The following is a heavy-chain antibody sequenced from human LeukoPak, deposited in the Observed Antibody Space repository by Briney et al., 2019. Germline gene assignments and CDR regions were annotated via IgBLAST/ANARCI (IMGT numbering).Heavy chain of an antibody. Sequence: PGGSLRLSCAASGFTFSSYSMNWVRQAPGKGLEWVSYISSSSSTIYYADSVKGRFTISRDNAKNSLYLQMNSLRAEDTAVYYCARLTPGPIAAANYYYYYMDVWGKGTTVTVSS. CDR1: GFTFSSYS. J-gene: IGHJ6*03. D-gene: IGHD6-13*01. V-gene: IGHV3-48*01. CDR3: ARLTPGPIAAANYYYYYMDV. CDR2: ISSSSSTI.